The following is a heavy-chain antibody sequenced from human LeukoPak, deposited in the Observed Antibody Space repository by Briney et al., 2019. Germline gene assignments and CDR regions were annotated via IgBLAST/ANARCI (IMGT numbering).Heavy chain of an antibody. CDR3: ARDPRTGSPDYFDY. V-gene: IGHV3-23*01. Sequence: GGSLRLSCAASGFIFSSYAMSWVRQAPGKGLEWVSTISGSGGSTYYADSVKGRFTISRDNSKNTVYLQMNSLRPEDTAVYYCARDPRTGSPDYFDYWGQGTLVTVST. CDR2: ISGSGGST. CDR1: GFIFSSYA. J-gene: IGHJ4*02. D-gene: IGHD3-10*01.